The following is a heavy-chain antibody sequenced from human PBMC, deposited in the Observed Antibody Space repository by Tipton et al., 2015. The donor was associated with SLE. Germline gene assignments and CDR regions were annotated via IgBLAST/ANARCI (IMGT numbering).Heavy chain of an antibody. CDR3: ARRLGGWYVMDY. Sequence: LSLTCAASGFTFSSYAMHWVRQAPGKGLEWVAVISYDGSNKYYADSVKGRFTISRDNSKNTLYLQMNSLRTEDTAVYYCARRLGGWYVMDYWGQGTLVTVSS. J-gene: IGHJ4*02. D-gene: IGHD6-19*01. V-gene: IGHV3-30*04. CDR2: ISYDGSNK. CDR1: GFTFSSYA.